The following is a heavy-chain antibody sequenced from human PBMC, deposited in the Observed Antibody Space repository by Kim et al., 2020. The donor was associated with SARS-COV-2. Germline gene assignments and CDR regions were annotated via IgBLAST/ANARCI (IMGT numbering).Heavy chain of an antibody. J-gene: IGHJ4*02. V-gene: IGHV3-30*01. CDR2: NK. CDR3: ASRDGYLDY. Sequence: NKYYADSVKGRFTISRDNSKNTLYLQMNSLRAEDTAVYYCASRDGYLDYWGQGTLVTVSS.